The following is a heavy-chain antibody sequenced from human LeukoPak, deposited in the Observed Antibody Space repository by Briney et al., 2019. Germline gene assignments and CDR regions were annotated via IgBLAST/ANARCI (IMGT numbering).Heavy chain of an antibody. CDR3: ARDYRDYDGSSDY. Sequence: GGSLRLSCAASGFTFSSYGMHWVRQAPGKGLEWVAFIRYDGSNKYYADSVKGRFTISRDNSKNTLYLQMNSLRAEDTAVYYCARDYRDYDGSSDYWGQGTLVTVSS. J-gene: IGHJ4*02. V-gene: IGHV3-30*02. D-gene: IGHD5-12*01. CDR1: GFTFSSYG. CDR2: IRYDGSNK.